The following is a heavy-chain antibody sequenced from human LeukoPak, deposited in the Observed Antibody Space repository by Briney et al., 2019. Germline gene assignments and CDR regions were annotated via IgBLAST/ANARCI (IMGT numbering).Heavy chain of an antibody. CDR3: ARIGAPTPRAFCDY. V-gene: IGHV3-7*01. Sequence: GGSLRLSCAASGFTFSSYWMSWVRQAPGKGLEWVANIKQDGSEKYYVDSVKGRFTISRDNAKNSLYLQMNSLRAEDTAVYYCARIGAPTPRAFCDYWGQGNMVTVSS. J-gene: IGHJ4*02. CDR2: IKQDGSEK. CDR1: GFTFSSYW. D-gene: IGHD2-15*01.